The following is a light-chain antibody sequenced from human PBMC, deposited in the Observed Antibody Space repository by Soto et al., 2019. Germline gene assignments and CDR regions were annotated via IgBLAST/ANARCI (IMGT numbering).Light chain of an antibody. CDR2: EVN. J-gene: IGLJ3*02. CDR1: SNDIGGYNY. CDR3: SSYTTNHTRV. Sequence: QSVLTQPASVSGSPGQSITFSCTGTSNDIGGYNYVSWFQQHPDKAPKLIIYEVNNRPSGVSNRFFGSKSGNTASLTISGLQPEDEADYYCSSYTTNHTRVFGGGTKLTVL. V-gene: IGLV2-14*01.